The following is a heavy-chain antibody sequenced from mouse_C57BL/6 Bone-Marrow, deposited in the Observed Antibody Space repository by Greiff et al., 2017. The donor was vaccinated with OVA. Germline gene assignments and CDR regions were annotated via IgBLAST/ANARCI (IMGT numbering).Heavy chain of an antibody. V-gene: IGHV14-4*01. CDR2: IDPENGDT. Sequence: VQLQQSGAELMRPGASVKLSCTASGFNIKDDYMHWVKQRPEQGLEWIGWIDPENGDTEYASKFQGKATITADTSSNTAYLQLSSLTSEDTAVYYCTTITTVVAHYFDYWGQGTTLTVSS. J-gene: IGHJ2*01. D-gene: IGHD1-1*01. CDR3: TTITTVVAHYFDY. CDR1: GFNIKDDY.